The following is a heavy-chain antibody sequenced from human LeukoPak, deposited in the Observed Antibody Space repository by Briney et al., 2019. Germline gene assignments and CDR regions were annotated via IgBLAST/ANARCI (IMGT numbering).Heavy chain of an antibody. Sequence: PGGSLRLSCAASGFTFSNYAMHWVRQAPGEGLEWVAVISYDGSNKYYADSVKGRFTISRDNSKDTLYLQMNSLRAEDTAMYYCARDRLTNDAFDIWGQGTMVTVSS. J-gene: IGHJ3*02. CDR2: ISYDGSNK. CDR1: GFTFSNYA. V-gene: IGHV3-30*03. CDR3: ARDRLTNDAFDI. D-gene: IGHD2-8*01.